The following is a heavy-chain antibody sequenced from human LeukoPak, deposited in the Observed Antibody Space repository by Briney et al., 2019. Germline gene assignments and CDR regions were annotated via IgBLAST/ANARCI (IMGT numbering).Heavy chain of an antibody. CDR3: AREGAGAETAFDY. D-gene: IGHD2-21*02. Sequence: SQTLSLTCDLSGXSVSSSTSVWNWIRQSPSRGHEFLGRTYYRSKWKTDYALSLRSRIRITPDTSRNQFSLQLNSVTPGDTAVYYCAREGAGAETAFDYWGQGTLVTVSS. CDR2: TYYRSKWKT. J-gene: IGHJ4*02. V-gene: IGHV6-1*01. CDR1: GXSVSSSTSV.